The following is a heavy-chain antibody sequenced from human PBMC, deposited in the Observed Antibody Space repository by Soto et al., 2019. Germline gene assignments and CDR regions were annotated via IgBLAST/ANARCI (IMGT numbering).Heavy chain of an antibody. CDR2: TYYRSKWYN. J-gene: IGHJ6*02. V-gene: IGHV6-1*01. CDR1: GDSVSSNSAY. CDR3: ARGTYSIGWCSPLTTHYGTDV. Sequence: SQTLSLTCAISGDSVSSNSAYWNWIRQSPSRGLEWLGRTYYRSKWYNDYAVSLKGRVTINPDTSKNHSSLQLNSVTPEDAAVYYCARGTYSIGWCSPLTTHYGTDVSGQGTTVTSP. D-gene: IGHD6-19*01.